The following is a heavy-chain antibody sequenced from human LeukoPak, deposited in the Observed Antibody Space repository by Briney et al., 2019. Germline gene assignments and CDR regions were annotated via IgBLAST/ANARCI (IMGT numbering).Heavy chain of an antibody. Sequence: GGSLRLSCAASGFSFSNHGMNWVRQAPGKGLEWVAVVTYDGNHKNYADSVKGRFTISRDNTKNTLYLQMNSLRAEDTAVFYCARGSCSGGSCPYDFWGQGTLVTVSS. CDR2: VTYDGNHK. D-gene: IGHD2-15*01. V-gene: IGHV3-33*05. CDR3: ARGSCSGGSCPYDF. CDR1: GFSFSNHG. J-gene: IGHJ4*02.